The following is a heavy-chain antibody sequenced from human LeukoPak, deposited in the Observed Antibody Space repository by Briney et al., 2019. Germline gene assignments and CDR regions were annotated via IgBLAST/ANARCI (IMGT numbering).Heavy chain of an antibody. CDR1: GGTFSSYA. CDR3: ARVDEYSSSSPYYYYMDV. J-gene: IGHJ6*03. Sequence: ASVKVSCKASGGTFSSYAISWVRQAPGQGLEWMGRIIPIFGTANYAQKFQGRVTITTDESTSTAYMELSSLRSEDTAVYYCARVDEYSSSSPYYYYMDVWGKGTTVTVSS. CDR2: IIPIFGTA. V-gene: IGHV1-69*05. D-gene: IGHD6-6*01.